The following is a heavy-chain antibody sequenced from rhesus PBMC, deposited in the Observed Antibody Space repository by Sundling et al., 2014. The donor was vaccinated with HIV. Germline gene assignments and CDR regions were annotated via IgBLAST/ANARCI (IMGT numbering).Heavy chain of an antibody. V-gene: IGHV2S1*01. Sequence: QVTLKESGPALVKPTQTLTLTCTFSGFSLSTSGMGVGWIRQPPGKALEWLASIYGADDKHYRPSLIHRLTVSKDTSKNQVVLTMTNMDPVDTATYYCARVHVVYGLDSWAKGSSSPSPQ. J-gene: IGHJ6*01. D-gene: IGHD2-39*01. CDR2: IYGADDK. CDR3: ARVHVVYGLDS. CDR1: GFSLSTSGMG.